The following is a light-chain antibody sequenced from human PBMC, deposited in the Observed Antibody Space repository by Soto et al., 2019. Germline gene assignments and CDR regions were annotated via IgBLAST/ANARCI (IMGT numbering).Light chain of an antibody. J-gene: IGLJ2*01. Sequence: QSALTQPRSVSGSPGQSVTISCTGTSSDVGGYNYVSWYQQHPGKAPKLMIYDVSKRPSGVPDRFSGSKSGNTASLTVSGLQAEDEADYYCCSYAGSYTLAVFGGGTTLTLL. CDR1: SSDVGGYNY. V-gene: IGLV2-11*01. CDR2: DVS. CDR3: CSYAGSYTLAV.